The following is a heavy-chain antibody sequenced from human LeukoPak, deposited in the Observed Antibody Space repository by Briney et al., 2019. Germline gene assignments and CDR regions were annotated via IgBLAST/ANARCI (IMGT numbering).Heavy chain of an antibody. Sequence: SETLSLTCTVSGGSISSTTYYWSWIRQPAGKGLEWIGRIYTSGSTNYNPSLKSRVTTSVDTSKNQFSLKLSSVTAADTAVYYCAAGSRRGYSYEDFDYWGQGTLVTVSS. CDR1: GGSISSTTYY. V-gene: IGHV4-4*07. J-gene: IGHJ4*02. CDR2: IYTSGST. CDR3: AAGSRRGYSYEDFDY. D-gene: IGHD5-18*01.